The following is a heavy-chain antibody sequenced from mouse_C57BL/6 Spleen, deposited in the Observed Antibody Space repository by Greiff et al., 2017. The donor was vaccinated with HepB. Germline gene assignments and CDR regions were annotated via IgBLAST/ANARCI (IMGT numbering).Heavy chain of an antibody. D-gene: IGHD2-5*01. Sequence: VQLKESGPGLVKPSQSLSLTCSVTGYSITSGYYWNWIRQFPGNKLEWMGYISYDGSNNYNPSLKNRISITRDTSKNQFFLKLNSVTTEDTATYYCARDRDYSNFWFAYWGQGTLVTVSA. CDR3: ARDRDYSNFWFAY. CDR1: GYSITSGYY. J-gene: IGHJ3*01. V-gene: IGHV3-6*01. CDR2: ISYDGSN.